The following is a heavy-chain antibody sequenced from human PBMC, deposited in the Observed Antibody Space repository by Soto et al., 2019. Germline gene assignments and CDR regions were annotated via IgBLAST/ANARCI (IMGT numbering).Heavy chain of an antibody. CDR1: GFTFSSYA. V-gene: IGHV3-23*01. CDR3: AKTEEMATIRPFDF. Sequence: GGSLRLSCAASGFTFSSYAMTWVRQAPGKGLEWVSAISGGGSSTYYADSVKGRFTISRDNPKNTLYLRLNSLRAEDTAVYYCAKTEEMATIRPFDFWGQGTLVTVSS. J-gene: IGHJ4*02. CDR2: ISGGGSST. D-gene: IGHD5-12*01.